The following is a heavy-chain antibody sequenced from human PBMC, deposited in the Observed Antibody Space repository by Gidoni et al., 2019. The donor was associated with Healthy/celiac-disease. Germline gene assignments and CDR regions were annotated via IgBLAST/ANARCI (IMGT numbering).Heavy chain of an antibody. D-gene: IGHD6-13*01. CDR1: GFSLSTSGVG. J-gene: IGHJ4*02. CDR2: IYWDDDK. CDR3: ALYSSSWYGYAFDY. Sequence: QITLKESGPTLVKPTQTLTLTCTFPGFSLSTSGVGVGWIRQPPGKALEWLARIYWDDDKRYSPSLKSRLTITKDTSKNQVVLTMTNMDPVDTATYYCALYSSSWYGYAFDYWGQETLVTVSS. V-gene: IGHV2-5*02.